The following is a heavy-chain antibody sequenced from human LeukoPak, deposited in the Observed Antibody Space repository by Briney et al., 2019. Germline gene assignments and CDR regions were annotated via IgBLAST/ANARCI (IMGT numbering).Heavy chain of an antibody. J-gene: IGHJ4*02. Sequence: SETLSLTCTVSGASISSGAYHWGWIRQAPGKGLEWIGQWTGYSGNTDYNPSLKSRATISLDTSKNQFSLRLNSVTTADTAVYFCATYYAGRGGSGYWGQGTLVTVSS. CDR1: GASISSGAYH. D-gene: IGHD3-10*01. CDR3: ATYYAGRGGSGY. CDR2: WTGYSGNT. V-gene: IGHV4-30-4*01.